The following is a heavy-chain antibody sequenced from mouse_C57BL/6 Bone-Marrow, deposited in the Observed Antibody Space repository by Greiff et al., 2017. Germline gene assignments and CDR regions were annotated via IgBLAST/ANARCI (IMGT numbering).Heavy chain of an antibody. V-gene: IGHV1-42*01. CDR1: GYSFTGYY. CDR2: INPSTGGT. Sequence: VQLQQSGPELVKPGASVKISCKASGYSFTGYYMNWVKQSPEKSLEWIGEINPSTGGTTYNQKFKAKATLTVDKSSSTAYMQLKSLTSEDSAVYYCARQDYDWTWFAYWGQGTLVTVSA. CDR3: ARQDYDWTWFAY. D-gene: IGHD2-4*01. J-gene: IGHJ3*01.